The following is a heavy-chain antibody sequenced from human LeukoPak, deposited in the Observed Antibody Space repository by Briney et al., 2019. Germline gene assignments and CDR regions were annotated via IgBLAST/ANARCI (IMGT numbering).Heavy chain of an antibody. V-gene: IGHV3-23*01. J-gene: IGHJ4*02. CDR2: MSGVGGTT. CDR3: AKGSQWLLRGGAYFDS. Sequence: GGSLRLSCEASGFTFNNYAMSWVRQAPGKGLERVSAMSGVGGTTYYAASVRGRFTISRDNSKNILSLQMNSLRVEDTAIYYCAKGSQWLLRGGAYFDSWGQGTPVSVSS. D-gene: IGHD6-19*01. CDR1: GFTFNNYA.